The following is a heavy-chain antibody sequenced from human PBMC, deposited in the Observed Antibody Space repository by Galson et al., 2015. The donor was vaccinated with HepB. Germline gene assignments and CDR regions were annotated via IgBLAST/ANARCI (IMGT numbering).Heavy chain of an antibody. J-gene: IGHJ1*01. Sequence: SVKVSCKASGYTFTSYGISWVRQAPGQGLEWMGWISAYNGNTNYAQKLQGRVTMTTDTSTSTAYMELRSLRSDDTAVYYRARQQWLVYSAFQHWGQGTLVTVSS. V-gene: IGHV1-18*01. CDR3: ARQQWLVYSAFQH. CDR2: ISAYNGNT. CDR1: GYTFTSYG. D-gene: IGHD6-19*01.